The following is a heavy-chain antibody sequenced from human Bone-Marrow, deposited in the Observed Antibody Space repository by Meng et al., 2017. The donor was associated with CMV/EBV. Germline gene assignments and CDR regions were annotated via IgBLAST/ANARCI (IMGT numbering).Heavy chain of an antibody. CDR1: GYTFTSYG. D-gene: IGHD3-3*01. CDR3: ARDFPLKGVVILTETKRGYYYYGMDV. Sequence: ALVKVSCKASGYTFTSYGISWVRQAPGQGLEWMGWISAYNGNTNYAQKLQGRVTMTTDTSTSTAYMELRSLRSDDTAVYYCARDFPLKGVVILTETKRGYYYYGMDVWGQGTTVTVSS. CDR2: ISAYNGNT. V-gene: IGHV1-18*01. J-gene: IGHJ6*02.